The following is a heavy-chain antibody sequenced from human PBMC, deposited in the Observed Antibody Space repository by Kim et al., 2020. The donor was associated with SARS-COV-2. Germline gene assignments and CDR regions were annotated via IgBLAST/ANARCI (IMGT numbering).Heavy chain of an antibody. D-gene: IGHD6-6*01. CDR3: STDCPSSL. Sequence: GGSLRLSCVASGFTFSEVWMSWVRQAPGKGLEWVGRIKSKFDGGTTDYAAPVKGRFIISRDDSTNTMFLQMDGLKTEDTGVYFCSTDCPSSLWGQGTLVTVPS. V-gene: IGHV3-15*05. J-gene: IGHJ4*02. CDR2: IKSKFDGGTT. CDR1: GFTFSEVW.